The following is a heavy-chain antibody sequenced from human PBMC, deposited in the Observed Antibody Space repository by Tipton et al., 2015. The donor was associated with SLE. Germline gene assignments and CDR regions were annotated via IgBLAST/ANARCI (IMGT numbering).Heavy chain of an antibody. Sequence: TLSLTCTVSGGSISSSSYYWGWIRQPPGKGLEWIGSIYYSGSTYYNPSLKSRVTISVDTSKNQFSLKLSSVTAADTAVYYCARVGCSIAAAGTYACDIWGQGTMVTVSS. J-gene: IGHJ3*02. CDR1: GGSISSSSYY. CDR3: ARVGCSIAAAGTYACDI. CDR2: IYYSGST. D-gene: IGHD6-13*01. V-gene: IGHV4-39*07.